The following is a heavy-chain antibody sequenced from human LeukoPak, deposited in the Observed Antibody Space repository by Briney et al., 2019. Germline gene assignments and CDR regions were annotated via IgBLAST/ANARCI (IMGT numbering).Heavy chain of an antibody. CDR1: GYTFTGYY. CDR3: ARDTIVVVRYAFDI. Sequence: ASVKVSCKASGYTFTGYYMHWVRQAPGQGLEWMGWINPNSGGTNYAQKFQGGVTMTRDTSISTAYMELSRLRSDDTAVYYCARDTIVVVRYAFDIWGQGTMVTVSS. D-gene: IGHD3-22*01. J-gene: IGHJ3*02. CDR2: INPNSGGT. V-gene: IGHV1-2*02.